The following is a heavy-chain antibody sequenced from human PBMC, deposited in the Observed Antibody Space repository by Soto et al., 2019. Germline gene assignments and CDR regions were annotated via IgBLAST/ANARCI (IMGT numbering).Heavy chain of an antibody. CDR2: IGSRGETYAT. V-gene: IGHV3-73*02. Sequence: VESGGGLVKPGGSLKLSCAASGFTFGASALQWVRQAWGKGLEWLGRIGSRGETYATAYAASIRGRYTISRDDSKNTEYLQLDSLESKDGAVYHRFCDDCDWFDNWVRGSLVAVSS. J-gene: IGHJ1*01. CDR1: GFTFGASA. D-gene: IGHD3-9*01. CDR3: FCDDCDWFDN.